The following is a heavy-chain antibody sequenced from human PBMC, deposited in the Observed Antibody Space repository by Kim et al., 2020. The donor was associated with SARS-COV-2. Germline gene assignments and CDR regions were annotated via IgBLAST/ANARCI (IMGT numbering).Heavy chain of an antibody. D-gene: IGHD1-20*01. CDR2: IIPILGIA. CDR1: GGTFSSYA. J-gene: IGHJ5*02. CDR3: ARIITTNIGNWFDP. Sequence: SVKVSCKASGGTFSSYAISWVRQAPGQGLEWMGRIIPILGIANYAQKFQGRVTITADKSTSTAYMELSSLRSEDTAVYYCARIITTNIGNWFDPWGQGTLVTVSS. V-gene: IGHV1-69*04.